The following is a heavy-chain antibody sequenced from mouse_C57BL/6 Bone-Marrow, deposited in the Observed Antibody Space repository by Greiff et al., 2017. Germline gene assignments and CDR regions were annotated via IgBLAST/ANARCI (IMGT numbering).Heavy chain of an antibody. V-gene: IGHV1-39*01. CDR3: ARSEDPWYFDV. Sequence: VPLQQSGPELVKPGASVKISCKASGYSFTDYNMNWVKQSNGKSLEWIGVINPNYGTTSYNQKFKGKATLTLDQSSSTAYMQLNSLTSADSAVYYWARSEDPWYFDVWGTGTTVTVSS. CDR1: GYSFTDYN. CDR2: INPNYGTT. J-gene: IGHJ1*03.